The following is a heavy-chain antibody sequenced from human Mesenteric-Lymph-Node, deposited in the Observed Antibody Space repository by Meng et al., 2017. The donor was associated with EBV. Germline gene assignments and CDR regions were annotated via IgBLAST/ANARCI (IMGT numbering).Heavy chain of an antibody. D-gene: IGHD1-1*01. CDR1: GYIFTNYG. CDR2: ISTYSGNT. Sequence: QIQLVQSGAEVKKPGASVTVSCNASGYIFTNYGINWVRQAPGQGLEWMGWISTYSGNTDYAQKFQGRVTMTTDTSTSTAYMELRSLRSDDTAVFYCATEARSGTFNWFDSWGQGTLVTVSS. V-gene: IGHV1-18*01. J-gene: IGHJ5*01. CDR3: ATEARSGTFNWFDS.